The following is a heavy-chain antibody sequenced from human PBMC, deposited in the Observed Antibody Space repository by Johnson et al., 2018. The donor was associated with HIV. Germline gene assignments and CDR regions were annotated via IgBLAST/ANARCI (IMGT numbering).Heavy chain of an antibody. V-gene: IGHV3-30-3*01. CDR3: ARGPYTWIRGLSLEHHDAFDI. CDR2: ISYDGSNK. D-gene: IGHD5-18*01. J-gene: IGHJ3*02. Sequence: QVQLVESGGGLVMPGGSLRLSCAASGFTFSDYYMSWIRQAPGKGLEWVAVISYDGSNKYYADSVKGRFTISRDNSKNTLYLQINSLRAEDTAVYYCARGPYTWIRGLSLEHHDAFDIWGQGTMVTVSS. CDR1: GFTFSDYY.